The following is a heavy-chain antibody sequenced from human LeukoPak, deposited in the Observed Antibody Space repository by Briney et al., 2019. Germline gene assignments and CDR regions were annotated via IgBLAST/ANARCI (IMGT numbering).Heavy chain of an antibody. V-gene: IGHV3-23*01. CDR1: AFTVSSHV. CDR2: ISKTGDTT. Sequence: GGSLRLSWVAAAFTVSSHVMSGVRQAPGGGREGVSGISKTGDTTSYAHSVKGRFTISRDNSKNTVSLQMNRLRAEDTAVYSCVKDLNSGVDSRSWGQGTLVTVSS. D-gene: IGHD2-8*01. J-gene: IGHJ5*02. CDR3: VKDLNSGVDSRS.